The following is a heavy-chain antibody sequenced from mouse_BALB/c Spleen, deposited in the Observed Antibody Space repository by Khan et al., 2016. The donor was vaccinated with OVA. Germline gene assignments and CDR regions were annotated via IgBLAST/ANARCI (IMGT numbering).Heavy chain of an antibody. D-gene: IGHD2-2*01. J-gene: IGHJ3*01. Sequence: QVRLQQSGAELMKPGASVKISCKAAGYTFSSYWIEWVKQRPGHGLEWIGDIFPGSGSTNYNEKFKGKATFSADTSSNTGYMQLSSLTSEDAAAYYCARGGYGGFAYWGQGTLVTVSA. CDR1: GYTFSSYW. CDR3: ARGGYGGFAY. V-gene: IGHV1-9*01. CDR2: IFPGSGST.